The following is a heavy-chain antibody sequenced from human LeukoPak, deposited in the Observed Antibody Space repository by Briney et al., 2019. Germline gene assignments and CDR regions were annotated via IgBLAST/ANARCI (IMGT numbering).Heavy chain of an antibody. V-gene: IGHV3-23*01. CDR2: ISGSGGST. CDR1: GFTFSGYA. Sequence: GGSLRLSCAASGFTFSGYAMSWVRQAPGKGLEWVSAISGSGGSTYYADSVKGRFTISRDNSKNTLYLQMNSLRAEDTAVYYCAKPYYADYSFWFDPWGQGTLVTVSS. D-gene: IGHD4-17*01. J-gene: IGHJ5*02. CDR3: AKPYYADYSFWFDP.